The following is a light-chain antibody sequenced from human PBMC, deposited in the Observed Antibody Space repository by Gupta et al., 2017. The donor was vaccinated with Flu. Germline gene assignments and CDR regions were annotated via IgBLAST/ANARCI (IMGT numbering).Light chain of an antibody. CDR1: QSVSSY. V-gene: IGKV3-11*01. CDR3: QQHNNWPRT. J-gene: IGKJ1*01. CDR2: DAS. Sequence: PATLSLSPGERATLSCRASQSVSSYLAWYQQRPGQAPRLLIYDASKRATGIPARFIGSGSGTDFTLTISSLEPEDFAVYYCQQHNNWPRTFGQGTKVEIK.